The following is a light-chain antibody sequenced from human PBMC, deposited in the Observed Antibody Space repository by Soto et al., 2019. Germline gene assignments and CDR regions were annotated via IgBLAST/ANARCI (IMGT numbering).Light chain of an antibody. V-gene: IGLV2-23*01. J-gene: IGLJ2*01. Sequence: QSVLTQPASVSGSPGQSITISCTGTRNYNLVSWLQLHPGEAPKLLIYEDTKRPSGVSDRFSGSKSGNTASLTISGLRAEDEADYHCCSYRDTTTVVFGGGTKVTVL. CDR3: CSYRDTTTVV. CDR1: RNYNL. CDR2: EDT.